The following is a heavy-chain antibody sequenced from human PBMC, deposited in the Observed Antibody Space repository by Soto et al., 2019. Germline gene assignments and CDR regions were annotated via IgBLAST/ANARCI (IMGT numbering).Heavy chain of an antibody. CDR3: ARVSSIAARRSFDS. CDR1: GYTFTSHD. CDR2: LNPYNGKT. Sequence: QVQLVQSGTEVKTPGASVKVSCKASGYTFTSHDINWVRQATGQGLGWMGWLNPYNGKTAYAQRFQGRVTMTWNATTGTVYLELSSLRSEDTAMYYCARVSSIAARRSFDSWGQGTLVTVSS. J-gene: IGHJ4*02. D-gene: IGHD6-6*01. V-gene: IGHV1-8*01.